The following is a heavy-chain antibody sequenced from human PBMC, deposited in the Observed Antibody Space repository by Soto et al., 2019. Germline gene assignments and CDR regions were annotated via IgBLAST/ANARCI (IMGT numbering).Heavy chain of an antibody. CDR1: TFSSYS. Sequence: TFSSYSMNWVRQAPGKGLEWVSSISSSSSYIYYADSVKGRFTISRDNAKNSLYLQMNSLRAEDTAVYYCARVEEYYYYGMDVWGQGTTVPVSS. V-gene: IGHV3-21*01. J-gene: IGHJ6*02. CDR3: ARVEEYYYYGMDV. CDR2: ISSSSSYI.